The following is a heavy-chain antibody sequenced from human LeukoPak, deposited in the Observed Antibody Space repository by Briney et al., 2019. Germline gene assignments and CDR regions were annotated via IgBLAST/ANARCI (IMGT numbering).Heavy chain of an antibody. CDR1: GGSFSGYY. D-gene: IGHD3-10*01. Sequence: SETLSLTCAVYGGSFSGYYWSWIRQPPGKGLEWIGEINHSGSTNYNPSLKSRVTISVDTSKNQFSLKLSSVTAADTAVYYCARGDYYGSGSPLLWGQGTLVTVSS. CDR3: ARGDYYGSGSPLL. J-gene: IGHJ4*02. V-gene: IGHV4-34*01. CDR2: INHSGST.